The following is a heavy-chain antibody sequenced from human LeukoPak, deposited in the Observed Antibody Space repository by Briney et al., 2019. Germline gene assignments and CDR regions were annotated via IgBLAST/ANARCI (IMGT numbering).Heavy chain of an antibody. CDR2: ISTYNGNT. Sequence: ASVKVSCKVSDYTFTTYGISWVRQAPGQGLEWMGWISTYNGNTNYAQMLQGRVTMTTDASTNTAYMELRSLRSDDTAVYYCARAWEQWPGTTAYFDYWGQGTLVTVSS. J-gene: IGHJ4*02. V-gene: IGHV1-18*04. CDR1: DYTFTTYG. D-gene: IGHD6-19*01. CDR3: ARAWEQWPGTTAYFDY.